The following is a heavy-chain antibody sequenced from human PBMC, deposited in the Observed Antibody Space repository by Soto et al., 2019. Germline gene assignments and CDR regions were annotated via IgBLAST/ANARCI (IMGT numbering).Heavy chain of an antibody. D-gene: IGHD2-15*01. J-gene: IGHJ5*01. CDR1: GDSISTVDYF. CDR3: ARGRYCLTGRCFPNWFNS. V-gene: IGHV4-30-4*01. CDR2: IYKSATT. Sequence: SETLSLTCSVSGDSISTVDYFWAWVRQPPGQALEYIGYIYKSATTYYNPSFESRVAISLDTSKSQFSLNVTSLTAADTAVYFCARGRYCLTGRCFPNWFNSWGQGTLVTVSS.